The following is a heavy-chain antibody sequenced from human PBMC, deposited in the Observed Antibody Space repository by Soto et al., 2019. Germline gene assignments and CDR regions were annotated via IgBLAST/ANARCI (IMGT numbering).Heavy chain of an antibody. CDR3: ARRQQLVQNWFDP. CDR1: GGSISSSSYY. V-gene: IGHV4-39*01. CDR2: IYYSGST. D-gene: IGHD6-13*01. Sequence: PXXTLSLTCTVSGGSISSSSYYWGSIRQPPGKGLEWIGSIYYSGSTYYNPSLKSRVTISVDTSKNQFSLKLSSVTAADTAVYYCARRQQLVQNWFDPWGQGTLVTVS. J-gene: IGHJ5*02.